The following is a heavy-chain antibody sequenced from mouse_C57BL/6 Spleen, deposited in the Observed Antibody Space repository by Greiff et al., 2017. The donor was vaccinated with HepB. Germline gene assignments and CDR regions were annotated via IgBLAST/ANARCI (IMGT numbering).Heavy chain of an antibody. CDR3: ARDPYGYDGPGFAY. D-gene: IGHD2-2*01. CDR2: ISDGGSYT. V-gene: IGHV5-4*01. CDR1: GFTFSSYA. Sequence: EVHLVESGGGLVKPGGSLKLSCAASGFTFSSYAMSWVRQTPEKRLEWVATISDGGSYTYYPDNVKGRFTISRDNAKNNLYLQMSHLKSEDTAMYYCARDPYGYDGPGFAYWGQGTLVTVSA. J-gene: IGHJ3*01.